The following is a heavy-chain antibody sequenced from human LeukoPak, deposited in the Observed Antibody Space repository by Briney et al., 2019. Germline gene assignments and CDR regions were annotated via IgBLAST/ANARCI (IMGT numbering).Heavy chain of an antibody. Sequence: GGSLRLSCAASGFTFTSYAMSWVRQAPGKGLEWVSGISGSTYYADSVKGRFTISRDNSKNTLYLQMNSQRAEDTAVYYCAKKYSSNWYTAFDIWGQGTMVTVSS. CDR1: GFTFTSYA. V-gene: IGHV3-23*01. CDR2: ISGST. D-gene: IGHD6-13*01. J-gene: IGHJ3*02. CDR3: AKKYSSNWYTAFDI.